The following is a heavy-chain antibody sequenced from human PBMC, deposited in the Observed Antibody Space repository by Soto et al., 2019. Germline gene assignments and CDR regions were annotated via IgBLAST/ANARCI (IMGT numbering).Heavy chain of an antibody. J-gene: IGHJ4*02. CDR1: GGSISSSSYY. Sequence: NPSETLSLTCTVSGGSISSSSYYWGWIRQPPGKGLEWIGSIYYSGSTYYNPSLKSRVTISVDTSKNQFSLKLSSVTAADTAVYYCARHRSYSSSWYSLAWFDYWGQGTLVTVSS. CDR3: ARHRSYSSSWYSLAWFDY. CDR2: IYYSGST. V-gene: IGHV4-39*01. D-gene: IGHD6-13*01.